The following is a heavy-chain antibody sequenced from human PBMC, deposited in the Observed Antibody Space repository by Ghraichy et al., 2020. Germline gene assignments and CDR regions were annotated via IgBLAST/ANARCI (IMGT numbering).Heavy chain of an antibody. J-gene: IGHJ3*02. CDR1: GFTFSTYA. D-gene: IGHD3-22*01. CDR3: AKGDSSGYYNDAFDI. Sequence: GGSLRLSCAASGFTFSTYAMSRVRQAPGKGLEWVSTISGGGGTTYYADSVKGRFTISRDTSGNTLYLQMNSLRAEDTAVYYCAKGDSSGYYNDAFDIWGQGTMVTVSS. V-gene: IGHV3-23*01. CDR2: ISGGGGTT.